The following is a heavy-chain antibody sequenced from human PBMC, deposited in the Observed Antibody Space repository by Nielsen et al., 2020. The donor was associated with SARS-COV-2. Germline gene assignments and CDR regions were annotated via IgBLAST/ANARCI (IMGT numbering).Heavy chain of an antibody. J-gene: IGHJ6*02. CDR2: IKSKTDGGTT. D-gene: IGHD1-1*01. Sequence: GGSLRLSCTASGFTFSSYAMSWVRQAPGKGLEWVGRIKSKTDGGTTDYAAPVKGRFTISRDDSKNTLYLQMNSLKTEDTAVYYCTTGKNDTYYYGMDVWGQGTTVTVSS. V-gene: IGHV3-15*01. CDR1: GFTFSSYA. CDR3: TTGKNDTYYYGMDV.